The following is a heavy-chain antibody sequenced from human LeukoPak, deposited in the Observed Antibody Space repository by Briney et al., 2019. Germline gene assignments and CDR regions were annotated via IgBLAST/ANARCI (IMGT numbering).Heavy chain of an antibody. D-gene: IGHD3-22*01. CDR1: GYTFTSYG. Sequence: ASVKVSCKASGYTFTSYGISWVRQAPGQGLEWMGWISAYNGNTNYAQKLQGRVTMTTDTSTSTAYMELRNLRSDDTAVYYCARDGITVIVVAIRGPFDYWGQGTLVTVSS. J-gene: IGHJ4*02. CDR2: ISAYNGNT. V-gene: IGHV1-18*01. CDR3: ARDGITVIVVAIRGPFDY.